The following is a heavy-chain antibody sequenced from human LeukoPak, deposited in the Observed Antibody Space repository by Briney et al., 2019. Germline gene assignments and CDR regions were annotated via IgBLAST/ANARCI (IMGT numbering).Heavy chain of an antibody. CDR2: IYPGDPET. V-gene: IGHV5-51*01. D-gene: IGHD2-15*01. Sequence: GESLQISCQGSGYSFTSYWIGWVRQLPGKGLEWMGIIYPGDPETRYSPSFQGHVTISVDKSISTAYLQWSSLKASDTAMYYCARRLQRHFDYWGQGTLVTVSS. J-gene: IGHJ4*02. CDR3: ARRLQRHFDY. CDR1: GYSFTSYW.